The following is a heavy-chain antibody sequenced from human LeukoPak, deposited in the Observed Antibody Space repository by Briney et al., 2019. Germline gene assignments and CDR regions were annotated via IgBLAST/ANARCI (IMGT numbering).Heavy chain of an antibody. Sequence: SETLSLTCTVSGGSISTYYWTCIRQPPGGGLEWIGYVFYTGSTNSNPSLKSRVTISVDTSKNQFSLRLNSATAADTAVYFCVRGGAYGGNPRNWFAPWGQGTLVTVSS. CDR2: VFYTGST. CDR3: VRGGAYGGNPRNWFAP. J-gene: IGHJ5*02. V-gene: IGHV4-59*01. CDR1: GGSISTYY. D-gene: IGHD4-23*01.